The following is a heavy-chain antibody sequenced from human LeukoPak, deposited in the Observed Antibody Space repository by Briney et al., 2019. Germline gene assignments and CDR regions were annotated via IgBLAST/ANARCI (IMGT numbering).Heavy chain of an antibody. CDR3: ASRYCTSTNCYAFDI. J-gene: IGHJ3*02. Sequence: RSLRLSCAASGFTFSSYGMNWVRQAPGKGLEWISYISGSGSVSYYEDSVKGRFTISRDNAKNSLYLQMNSLRDEDTAVYYCASRYCTSTNCYAFDIWGQGTMVTVSS. D-gene: IGHD2-2*01. V-gene: IGHV3-48*02. CDR2: ISGSGSVS. CDR1: GFTFSSYG.